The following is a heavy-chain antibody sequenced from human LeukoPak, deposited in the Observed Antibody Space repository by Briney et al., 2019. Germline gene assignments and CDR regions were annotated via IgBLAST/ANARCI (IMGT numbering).Heavy chain of an antibody. J-gene: IGHJ4*02. V-gene: IGHV3-30*18. Sequence: PGRSLRLSCAASGFTFSSYGMHWVRQAPGKGLEWVAVISYDGSNKYYADSVKGRFTISRDNSKNTLYLQMNSLRAEDTAVYYCAKDPYILTGYYPAYFDYWGQGTLVTVSS. CDR3: AKDPYILTGYYPAYFDY. D-gene: IGHD3-9*01. CDR1: GFTFSSYG. CDR2: ISYDGSNK.